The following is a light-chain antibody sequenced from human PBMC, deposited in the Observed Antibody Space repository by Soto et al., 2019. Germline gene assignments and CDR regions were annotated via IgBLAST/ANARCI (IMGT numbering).Light chain of an antibody. Sequence: DIQMTQSPSTLSGSVGDRVTITCRASQTISSWLAWYQQKPGKAPKVLIYKATTLKSGVPSRFSGSGSGTAFYLTSSSLQPDDFATYYCQHYNSYSEAFGQGTKVELK. CDR2: KAT. CDR3: QHYNSYSEA. V-gene: IGKV1-5*03. CDR1: QTISSW. J-gene: IGKJ1*01.